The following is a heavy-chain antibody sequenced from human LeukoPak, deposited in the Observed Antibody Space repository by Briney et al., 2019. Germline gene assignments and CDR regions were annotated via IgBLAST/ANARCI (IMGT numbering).Heavy chain of an antibody. CDR1: TFTFSLYW. J-gene: IGHJ4*02. CDR2: INTNGRST. Sequence: GGSLRLSCAASTFTFSLYWMHWVRQAPGKGLVWVSRINTNGRSTTYADSVKGRYTISRDNAKNTLYLQMNSLRAEDTAVYYCAREYRGRYFDYWGQGTLVTVSS. CDR3: AREYRGRYFDY. V-gene: IGHV3-74*01. D-gene: IGHD3-10*01.